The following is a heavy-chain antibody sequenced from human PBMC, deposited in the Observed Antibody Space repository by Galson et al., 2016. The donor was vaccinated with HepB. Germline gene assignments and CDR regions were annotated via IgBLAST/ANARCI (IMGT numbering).Heavy chain of an antibody. J-gene: IGHJ4*02. D-gene: IGHD5-12*01. V-gene: IGHV1-3*01. Sequence: SVKVSCKASGYSFTRYTIHWVRQAPGQRLEWMGWINAGNGNTKYSQKFQGRVTISRDTSASTAYMELSSLRSADTTVYYCARSYSGYDHFDYWGQGTLVTVSS. CDR1: GYSFTRYT. CDR3: ARSYSGYDHFDY. CDR2: INAGNGNT.